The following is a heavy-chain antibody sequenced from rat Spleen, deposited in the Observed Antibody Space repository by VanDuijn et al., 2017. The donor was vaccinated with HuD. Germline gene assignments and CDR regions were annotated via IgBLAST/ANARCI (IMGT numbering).Heavy chain of an antibody. V-gene: IGHV5-31*01. CDR3: TRVTYGVYKASYWYFDF. D-gene: IGHD1-11*01. Sequence: EVQLVESGGGLVQPGRSLRLSCVASGFTFNKHWMTWIRQAPGQGLEWVASITDTGGTTFYPDSVKGRFTISRDNAKSTLFLQMNSLRSEDTATYFCTRVTYGVYKASYWYFDFWGPGTMFTVSS. CDR2: ITDTGGTT. J-gene: IGHJ1*01. CDR1: GFTFNKHW.